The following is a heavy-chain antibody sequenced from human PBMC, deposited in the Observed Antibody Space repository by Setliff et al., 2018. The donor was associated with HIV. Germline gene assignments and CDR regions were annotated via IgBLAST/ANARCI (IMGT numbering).Heavy chain of an antibody. J-gene: IGHJ5*02. D-gene: IGHD1-7*01. Sequence: PSETLSLTCAVYGGSFSGYYWSWIRQPPGKGLEWIGEINHSGSTNYNPSLKSRVTISVDTSKNQFSLKLSSVTAADTAVYYCVRGHATAGTMTGNWFDPWGQGTLVTVSS. CDR1: GGSFSGYY. CDR2: INHSGST. V-gene: IGHV4-34*01. CDR3: VRGHATAGTMTGNWFDP.